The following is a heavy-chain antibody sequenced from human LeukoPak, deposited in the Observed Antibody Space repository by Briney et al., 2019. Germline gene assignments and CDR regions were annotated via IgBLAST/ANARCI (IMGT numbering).Heavy chain of an antibody. CDR2: SSGYNDDT. D-gene: IGHD2-15*01. CDR3: AKDFYNSGGRWYDCFDI. CDR1: GYTFSNFG. J-gene: IGHJ3*02. Sequence: ASVTVFCKASGYTFSNFGISWVRQAPGQGLEWMGWSSGYNDDTHYAQKFQGRVTMTTHTSTNTAYMDLRSLRSDDTAIYYCAKDFYNSGGRWYDCFDIWGQGTMVTVSS. V-gene: IGHV1-18*01.